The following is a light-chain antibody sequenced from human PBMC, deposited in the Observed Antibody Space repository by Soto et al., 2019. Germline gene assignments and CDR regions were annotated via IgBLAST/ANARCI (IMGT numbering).Light chain of an antibody. CDR3: GTWESGLSVVV. CDR2: DND. CDR1: SSNIGNNY. Sequence: QSVLTQPPSVSAAPGQKVTISCSGSSSNIGNNYVSWYQQLSGTAPKLLIYDNDKRPSGIPDRFSGSKSGTSATLGITGLQTGDEADYYCGTWESGLSVVVFGGGTKLTVL. V-gene: IGLV1-51*01. J-gene: IGLJ2*01.